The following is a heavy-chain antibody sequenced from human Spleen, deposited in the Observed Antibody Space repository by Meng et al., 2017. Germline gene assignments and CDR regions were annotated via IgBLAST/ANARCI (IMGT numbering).Heavy chain of an antibody. Sequence: QEQLQESGPGLVKPSQTLSLTCAVSAYSLSRSNWWSWIRQPSGKGLEWIGEINHSGSTNYNPSLKSRVTISVDTSKNQFSLKLSSVTAADTAVYYCGGSSGYPIDYWGQGTLVTVSS. CDR1: AYSLSRSNW. J-gene: IGHJ4*02. CDR3: GGSSGYPIDY. D-gene: IGHD3-22*01. CDR2: INHSGST. V-gene: IGHV4-4*02.